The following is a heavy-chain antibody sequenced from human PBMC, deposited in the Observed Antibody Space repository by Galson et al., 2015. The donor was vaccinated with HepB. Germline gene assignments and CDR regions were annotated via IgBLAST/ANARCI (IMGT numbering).Heavy chain of an antibody. D-gene: IGHD6-13*01. CDR2: ISSSTTI. CDR3: ARDSPRGSSNSLYNWFDP. CDR1: GFTFSAYS. Sequence: SLRLSCAASGFTFSAYSMNWVRQAPGKGLEWVSYISSSTTIYYADSVEGRFTISRDNAKNSLFLQMDSLRADDTAVYYCARDSPRGSSNSLYNWFDPWGQGTLVTVSS. J-gene: IGHJ5*02. V-gene: IGHV3-48*01.